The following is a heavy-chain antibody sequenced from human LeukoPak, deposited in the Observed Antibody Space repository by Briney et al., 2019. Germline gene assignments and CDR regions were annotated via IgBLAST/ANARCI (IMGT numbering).Heavy chain of an antibody. CDR1: GFTFSDSD. D-gene: IGHD1-26*01. V-gene: IGHV3-73*01. J-gene: IGHJ5*02. CDR3: TRVGASNDH. CDR2: IRSKANSYAT. Sequence: PGGSLRLSCAASGFTFSDSDMHWVRQASGRGLEWVGRIRSKANSYATAYAAPVKGRFTISRDDSKNTAYLQMNSLRTEDTAVYYCTRVGASNDHWGQGTLVTVSS.